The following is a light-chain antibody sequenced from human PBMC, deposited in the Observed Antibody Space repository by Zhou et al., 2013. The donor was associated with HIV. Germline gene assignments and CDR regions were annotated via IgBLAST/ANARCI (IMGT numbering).Light chain of an antibody. Sequence: DIQMTQSPSTLSASVGDTVTITCRASQSIGTWLAWYQQKPGKAPNLLIYKASNLQSGVPSRFSGSGSGTDFTLTISSLQPDDSASYYCQQYKSYSWTFGQGTKVEIK. CDR2: KAS. V-gene: IGKV1-5*03. CDR3: QQYKSYSWT. CDR1: QSIGTW. J-gene: IGKJ1*01.